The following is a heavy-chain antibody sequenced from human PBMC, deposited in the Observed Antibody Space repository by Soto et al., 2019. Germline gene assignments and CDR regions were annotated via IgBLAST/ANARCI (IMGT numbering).Heavy chain of an antibody. CDR2: FDPEDGET. Sequence: ASVKVSCKVSGYTLTELSMHWVRQAPGKGLEWMGGFDPEDGETIYAQKFQGRVTMTEDTSTDTAYMELSSLRSEDTAVYYCATWCSSTSCPLDYWGQVTLVTVSS. CDR1: GYTLTELS. D-gene: IGHD2-2*01. J-gene: IGHJ4*02. CDR3: ATWCSSTSCPLDY. V-gene: IGHV1-24*01.